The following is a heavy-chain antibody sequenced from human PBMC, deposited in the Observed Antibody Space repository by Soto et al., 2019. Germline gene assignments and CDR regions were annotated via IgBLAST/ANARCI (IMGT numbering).Heavy chain of an antibody. V-gene: IGHV3-23*01. J-gene: IGHJ4*02. CDR3: AKRPLTAAGFDY. CDR1: GFTFSNYA. CDR2: ITGSGGGT. D-gene: IGHD6-13*01. Sequence: GGSLRLSCAASGFTFSNYAMTWISQAPGKGLEWVSVITGSGGGTYFVDSVKGRFTISRGNSKNTVYLQMNSLRAEDTAVYYCAKRPLTAAGFDYWGQGTLVTVSS.